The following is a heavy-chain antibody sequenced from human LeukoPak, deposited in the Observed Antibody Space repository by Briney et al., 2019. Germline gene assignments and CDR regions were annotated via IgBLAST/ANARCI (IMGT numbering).Heavy chain of an antibody. V-gene: IGHV4-34*01. CDR1: GGSFSGYY. J-gene: IGHJ4*02. CDR2: INHSGST. Sequence: SETLSLTCAVYGGSFSGYYWSWIRQPPGKGLEWIGEINHSGSTNYNPSLKSRVTISVDRSKNQFSLKLSSVTAADTAVYYCARVPQYYYGSGSYYNAFDYWGQGTLVTVSS. D-gene: IGHD3-10*01. CDR3: ARVPQYYYGSGSYYNAFDY.